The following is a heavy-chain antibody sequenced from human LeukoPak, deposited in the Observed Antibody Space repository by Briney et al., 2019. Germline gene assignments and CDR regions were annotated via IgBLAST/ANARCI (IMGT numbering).Heavy chain of an antibody. V-gene: IGHV3-30*18. Sequence: PGGSLRLSCAASGFTFSSYGMHWVRQAPGKGLEWVAVISYDGSNKYYADSVKGRFTISRDNSKNTLYLQMNSLRAEDTAVYYCAKDAMRGGPASTYYYYGMDVWGQGTTVTVSS. J-gene: IGHJ6*02. D-gene: IGHD2-2*01. CDR3: AKDAMRGGPASTYYYYGMDV. CDR1: GFTFSSYG. CDR2: ISYDGSNK.